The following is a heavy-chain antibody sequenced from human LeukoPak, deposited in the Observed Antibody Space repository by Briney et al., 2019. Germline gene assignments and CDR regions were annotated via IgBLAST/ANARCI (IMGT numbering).Heavy chain of an antibody. CDR2: INHSGST. J-gene: IGHJ6*04. D-gene: IGHD3-10*01. CDR1: GGSFSGYY. Sequence: KPSETLSLTCAVYGGSFSGYYWSWIRQPPGKGLEWIGEINHSGSTNYNPSLKNRVTISVDTSKNQFSLKLSSVTAADTAVYYCARGLWFGELSSWGKGTTVTVSS. V-gene: IGHV4-34*01. CDR3: ARGLWFGELSS.